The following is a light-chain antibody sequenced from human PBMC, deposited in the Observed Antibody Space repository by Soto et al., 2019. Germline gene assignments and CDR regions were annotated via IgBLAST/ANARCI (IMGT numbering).Light chain of an antibody. Sequence: DIQMTQSPSTLSASVGDRVSLTCRASQNINRWLAWYQQRPGKAPKLLISKASTLDAGVPSRFSGSGSGTEFTLTISGLQPDDFATYYCQQYKSFSPGLTFGGGTTLEIK. CDR1: QNINRW. CDR2: KAS. J-gene: IGKJ4*01. V-gene: IGKV1-5*03. CDR3: QQYKSFSPGLT.